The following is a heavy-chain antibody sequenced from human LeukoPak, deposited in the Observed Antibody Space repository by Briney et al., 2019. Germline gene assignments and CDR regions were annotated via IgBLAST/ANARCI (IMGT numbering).Heavy chain of an antibody. D-gene: IGHD3-22*01. Sequence: ASVKVSCKASGYTFSTFPINWVRQAPGQGLEWMGWINTNTGNPTYAQGFTGRFVSSSDSSVSTAYLQITSLKADDSAIYFCASCNDSSGYFAYWGQGTLVTVSS. CDR1: GYTFSTFP. V-gene: IGHV7-4-1*02. J-gene: IGHJ4*02. CDR2: INTNTGNP. CDR3: ASCNDSSGYFAY.